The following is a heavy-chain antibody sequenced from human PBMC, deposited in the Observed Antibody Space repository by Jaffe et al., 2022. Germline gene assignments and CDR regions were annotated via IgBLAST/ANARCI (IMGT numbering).Heavy chain of an antibody. J-gene: IGHJ5*02. D-gene: IGHD6-19*01. CDR3: ARAEGQWLVRWWFDP. Sequence: QVQLQQWGAGLLKPSETLSLTCAVYGGSFSGYYWSWIRQPPGKGLEWIGEINHSGSTNYNPSLKSRVTISVDTSKNQFSLKLSSVTAADTAVYYCARAEGQWLVRWWFDPWGQGTLVTVSS. V-gene: IGHV4-34*01. CDR1: GGSFSGYY. CDR2: INHSGST.